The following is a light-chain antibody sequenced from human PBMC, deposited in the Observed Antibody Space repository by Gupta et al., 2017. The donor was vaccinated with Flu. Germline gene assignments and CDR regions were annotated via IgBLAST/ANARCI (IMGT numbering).Light chain of an antibody. Sequence: VNPGEPASISGRSSQSPLHSNGYTYLDWYLQKPGQSPQLLIYLGSNRASGVPDRFSGSGSGTDFTLKISKAEAEDVGVYYCRQALQFPFTFGHGTKVDIK. CDR2: LGS. V-gene: IGKV2-28*01. CDR1: QSPLHSNGYTY. J-gene: IGKJ3*01. CDR3: RQALQFPFT.